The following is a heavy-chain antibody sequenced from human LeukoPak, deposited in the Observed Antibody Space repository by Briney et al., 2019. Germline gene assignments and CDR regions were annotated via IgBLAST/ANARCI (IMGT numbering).Heavy chain of an antibody. CDR2: INWNSASV. J-gene: IGHJ4*02. CDR3: AKGTGGYYGPFDS. D-gene: IGHD3-22*01. Sequence: PGGSLRLSCAASGFNFDGFALFWVRRAPGKGLEYVSGINWNSASVDFADSVKGRFTTSRDNAKNSLFLQMNSLRPEDTALYYCAKGTGGYYGPFDSWGQGTLVTVSS. V-gene: IGHV3-9*01. CDR1: GFNFDGFA.